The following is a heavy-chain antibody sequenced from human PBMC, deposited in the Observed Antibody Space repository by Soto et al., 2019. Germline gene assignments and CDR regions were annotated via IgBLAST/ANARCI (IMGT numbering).Heavy chain of an antibody. D-gene: IGHD3-3*01. J-gene: IGHJ5*02. CDR1: GGSISSSSYY. CDR2: IYYSGST. V-gene: IGHV4-39*01. CDR3: ARQANVLRFLEYLGWFDP. Sequence: QLQLQESGPGLVKPSETLSLTCTVSGGSISSSSYYWGWIRQPPGKGLEWIGSIYYSGSTYYNPSLRCRVTISVDTSKNQFSLKLSSVNAADTAVYYCARQANVLRFLEYLGWFDPWGQGTLVTVSS.